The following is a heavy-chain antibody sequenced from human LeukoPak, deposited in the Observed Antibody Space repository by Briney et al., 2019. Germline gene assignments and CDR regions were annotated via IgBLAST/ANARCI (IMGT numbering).Heavy chain of an antibody. D-gene: IGHD2-15*01. CDR1: GYSISSGYY. J-gene: IGHJ4*02. CDR3: ARVLFCSGGSCYLRLFDF. V-gene: IGHV4-38-2*02. CDR2: IYHTGST. Sequence: PSETLSLTCTVSGYSISSGYYWAWIRQPPGTGLEWIGSIYHTGSTYYNPSLKGRVTMSVDTSKNQFSLKLTSVTAADTAVYYCARVLFCSGGSCYLRLFDFWGQGTLVTVSS.